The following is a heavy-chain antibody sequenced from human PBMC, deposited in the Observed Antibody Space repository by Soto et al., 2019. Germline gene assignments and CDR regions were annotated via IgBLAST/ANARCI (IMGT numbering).Heavy chain of an antibody. D-gene: IGHD5-18*01. CDR2: IYYSGST. CDR1: GGSISSYY. V-gene: IGHV4-59*08. CDR3: ARVARIQLWLRFDY. Sequence: SETLSLTCTVSGGSISSYYWSWIRQPPGKGLEWIGYIYYSGSTNYNPSLKSRVTISVDTSKNQFSLKLSSVTAADTAVYYCARVARIQLWLRFDYWGQGTLVTVS. J-gene: IGHJ4*02.